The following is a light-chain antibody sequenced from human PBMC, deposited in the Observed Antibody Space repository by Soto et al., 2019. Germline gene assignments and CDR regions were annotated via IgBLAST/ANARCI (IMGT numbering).Light chain of an antibody. V-gene: IGKV3-15*01. CDR1: QSISSN. J-gene: IGKJ1*01. CDR2: RTS. Sequence: ETVMTQSPATLSVSPGERATLSCRASQSISSNLAWYQQKPGQAPRLLMFRTSTRATGVPARFSGSGSGTDFTLTIRRLEPEDFAVYYCQQYGSSYPWTFGQGTKVDIK. CDR3: QQYGSSYPWT.